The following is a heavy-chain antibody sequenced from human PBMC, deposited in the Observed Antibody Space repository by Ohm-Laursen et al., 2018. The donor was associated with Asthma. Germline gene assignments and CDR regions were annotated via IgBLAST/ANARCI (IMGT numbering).Heavy chain of an antibody. CDR2: ISSDGSNT. CDR1: GFTFSRYA. J-gene: IGHJ4*02. Sequence: SLRLSCTASGFTFSRYALHWVRQAPGKGLEWVSLISSDGSNTYYADSVKGRFTISRDKSKNTLYLQMNSLRAEDTAVYYCATPRTLLWFGELLFWGQGTLVTVSS. V-gene: IGHV3-30-3*01. CDR3: ATPRTLLWFGELLF. D-gene: IGHD3-10*01.